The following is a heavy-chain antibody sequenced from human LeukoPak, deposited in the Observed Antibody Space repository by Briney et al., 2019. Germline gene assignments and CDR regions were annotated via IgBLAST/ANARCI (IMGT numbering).Heavy chain of an antibody. Sequence: GGSLRLSCVTSGFNFDDYAMHWVRQAPGKGLEWVSGISWNSGVIDYADSVQGRFTISRDNSKNTLYLQMNSMRAEDTAVYYCARDATTVTTPEYFQHWGQGTLVTVSS. V-gene: IGHV3-9*01. CDR2: ISWNSGVI. CDR3: ARDATTVTTPEYFQH. D-gene: IGHD4-17*01. J-gene: IGHJ1*01. CDR1: GFNFDDYA.